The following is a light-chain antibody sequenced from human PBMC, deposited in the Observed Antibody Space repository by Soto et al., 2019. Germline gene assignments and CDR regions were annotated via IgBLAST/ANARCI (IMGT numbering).Light chain of an antibody. J-gene: IGKJ4*01. CDR1: QSVSSN. CDR3: QQYNNWPPLT. V-gene: IGKV3-15*01. CDR2: GAS. Sequence: EIVMTQSPATLSVSPGERATLSCRASQSVSSNLAWYQQKPGQAPRLLIYGASTRATGIPARFSGSGSGTEFTLAISSLQSEYFAVYYGQQYNNWPPLTFGGGTKVEIK.